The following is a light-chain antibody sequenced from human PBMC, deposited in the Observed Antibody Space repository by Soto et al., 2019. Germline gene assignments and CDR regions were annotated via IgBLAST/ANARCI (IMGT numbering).Light chain of an antibody. CDR3: QTWGTGIVV. CDR2: VNHDGSH. J-gene: IGLJ2*01. Sequence: QLVLTQSPSASASLGASVKLTCTLSSGHSTYAIAWHQQQPEKGPRFLMKVNHDGSHSKGDGIPDRFSGSISGAERYLTISGLQSEDEADYYCQTWGTGIVVFGGGTKLTVL. V-gene: IGLV4-69*01. CDR1: SGHSTYA.